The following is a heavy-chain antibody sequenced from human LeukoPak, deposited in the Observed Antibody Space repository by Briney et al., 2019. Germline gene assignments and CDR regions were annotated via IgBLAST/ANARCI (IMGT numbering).Heavy chain of an antibody. CDR2: ISSSSSYI. D-gene: IGHD2-2*01. CDR3: ARDECSSTSCPTGY. CDR1: GFTFSSYS. Sequence: GGSLRLSCAASGFTFSSYSMNWVRHAPGKGLEWVSSISSSSSYIYYADSVKGRFTISRDNAKNSLYLQMNSLRAEDTAVYYCARDECSSTSCPTGYWGQGTLVTVSS. V-gene: IGHV3-21*01. J-gene: IGHJ4*02.